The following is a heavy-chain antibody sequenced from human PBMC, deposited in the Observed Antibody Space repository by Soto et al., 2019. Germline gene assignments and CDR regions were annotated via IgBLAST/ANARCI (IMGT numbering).Heavy chain of an antibody. Sequence: EVQLVESGGGLVQPGGSLRLSCSASGFTFSDHYMDWVRQAPGKGLEWVGRTRNKPNSYTTEYAASVKGRFTISRDDSKTSLYLQMNSLKTEDTAVYSCARSGTIAGRRFIDYWGQGTLVTVSS. CDR2: TRNKPNSYTT. J-gene: IGHJ4*02. V-gene: IGHV3-72*01. D-gene: IGHD6-6*01. CDR3: ARSGTIAGRRFIDY. CDR1: GFTFSDHY.